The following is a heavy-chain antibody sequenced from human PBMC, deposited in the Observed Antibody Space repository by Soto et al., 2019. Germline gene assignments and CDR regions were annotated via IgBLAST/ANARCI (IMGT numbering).Heavy chain of an antibody. D-gene: IGHD6-19*01. J-gene: IGHJ6*02. CDR2: ISYDGSNK. Sequence: LRLSCAASGFTFSSYAMHWVRQAPGKGLEWVAVISYDGSNKYYADSVKGRFTISRDNSKNTLYLQMNRLRGEDTAVYYCARDCYSSGCYRVGYYYGTDVWGQGTTVTVSS. CDR3: ARDCYSSGCYRVGYYYGTDV. CDR1: GFTFSSYA. V-gene: IGHV3-30-3*01.